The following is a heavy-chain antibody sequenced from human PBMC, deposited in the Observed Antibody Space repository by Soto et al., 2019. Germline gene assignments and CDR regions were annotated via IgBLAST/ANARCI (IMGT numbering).Heavy chain of an antibody. CDR1: GGSISSSSYY. J-gene: IGHJ3*02. Sequence: QLQLQESGPGLVKPSETLSLTCTVSGGSISSSSYYWGWIRQPPGKGLEWIGSIYYSGSTYYNPSLKSRVIISVDTSKPQFLLKLSSVTAADTAVYYCASHVLSIEARLSSFDIWGQGTMFTVSS. D-gene: IGHD6-6*01. CDR3: ASHVLSIEARLSSFDI. CDR2: IYYSGST. V-gene: IGHV4-39*01.